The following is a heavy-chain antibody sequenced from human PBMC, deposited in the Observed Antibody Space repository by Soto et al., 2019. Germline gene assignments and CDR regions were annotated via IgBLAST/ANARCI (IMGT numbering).Heavy chain of an antibody. J-gene: IGHJ2*01. Sequence: QVQLVESGGGVVQPGRSLRLSCAASGFTFSSYGMHWVRQAPGKGLEWVAVIWYDGSNKYYADSVKGRFTISRDNSNNTLYLQMNSLRAEDTAVYYCARAYCSGGSCYSEGWYFDLWGRGTLVTVSS. CDR2: IWYDGSNK. V-gene: IGHV3-33*01. D-gene: IGHD2-15*01. CDR3: ARAYCSGGSCYSEGWYFDL. CDR1: GFTFSSYG.